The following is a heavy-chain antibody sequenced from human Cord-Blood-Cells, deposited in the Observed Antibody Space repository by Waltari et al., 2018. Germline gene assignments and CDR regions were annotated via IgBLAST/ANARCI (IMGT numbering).Heavy chain of an antibody. CDR3: ATSGVAAAIDY. Sequence: QVQLVESGGGVVQPGRSLRLSCAASGFTFSSYGMPWVRQAPGKGLEWVAVIWYDGSNKYYADSVKGRFTISRDNSKNTLYLQMNSLRAEDTAVYYCATSGVAAAIDYWGQGTLVTVSS. J-gene: IGHJ4*02. CDR1: GFTFSSYG. CDR2: IWYDGSNK. D-gene: IGHD6-13*01. V-gene: IGHV3-33*01.